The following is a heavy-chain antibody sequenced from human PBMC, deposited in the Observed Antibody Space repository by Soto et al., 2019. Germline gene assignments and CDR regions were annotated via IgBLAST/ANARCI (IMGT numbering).Heavy chain of an antibody. CDR2: IYPGDSDT. Sequence: GESLKISCQGSGYSFTSYWIGWVRQMPGKGLEWMGIIYPGDSDTRYSPSFQGQVTISADKSISTAYLQWSSLKASDTAMYYCARHVDYGGNSFYYYGMDVWGQGTTVTVSS. D-gene: IGHD4-17*01. CDR3: ARHVDYGGNSFYYYGMDV. V-gene: IGHV5-51*01. J-gene: IGHJ6*02. CDR1: GYSFTSYW.